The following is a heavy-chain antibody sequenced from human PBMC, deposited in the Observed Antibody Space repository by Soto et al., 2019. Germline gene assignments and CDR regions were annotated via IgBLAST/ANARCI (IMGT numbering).Heavy chain of an antibody. CDR2: IFNSGST. Sequence: QVQLQESGPGLVKPSETLSLTCTVSGDSITSYHWSWIRQSPEKGLEWIGYIFNSGSTAYNTYLKSRVTISAGRSTNQFSLKLSSVTAADTAVYYCAGDIRSGSYRFDYWGQGTLVTVSS. V-gene: IGHV4-59*08. CDR3: AGDIRSGSYRFDY. CDR1: GDSITSYH. D-gene: IGHD1-26*01. J-gene: IGHJ4*02.